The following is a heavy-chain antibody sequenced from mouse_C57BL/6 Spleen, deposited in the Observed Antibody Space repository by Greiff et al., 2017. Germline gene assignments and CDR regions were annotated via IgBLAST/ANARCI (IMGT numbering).Heavy chain of an antibody. D-gene: IGHD2-3*01. J-gene: IGHJ4*01. CDR3: ARHGWSAMDY. V-gene: IGHV5-9*01. CDR1: GFTFSSYT. Sequence: DVMLVESGGGLVKPGGSLKLSCAASGFTFSSYTMSWVRQTPEKRLEWVATISGGGGNTYYPDSVKGRFTISRDNAKNTLYLQMSSLRSEDTALYYCARHGWSAMDYWGQGTSVTVSS. CDR2: ISGGGGNT.